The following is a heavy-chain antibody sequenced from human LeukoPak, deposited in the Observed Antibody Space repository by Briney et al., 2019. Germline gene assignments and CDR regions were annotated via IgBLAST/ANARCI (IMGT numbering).Heavy chain of an antibody. V-gene: IGHV3-73*01. D-gene: IGHD1-26*01. CDR2: IDKKDKGYATAT. Sequence: GGSLRLSCAASGFTFSGSAIHRVRQSSGKGLEWVGQIDKKDKGYATATAYAASVKGRFTISRDDSINTACLQMKSLKTEDTALYYCTRDSGTYNWFDPWGQGTLVTVSS. CDR3: TRDSGTYNWFDP. J-gene: IGHJ5*02. CDR1: GFTFSGSA.